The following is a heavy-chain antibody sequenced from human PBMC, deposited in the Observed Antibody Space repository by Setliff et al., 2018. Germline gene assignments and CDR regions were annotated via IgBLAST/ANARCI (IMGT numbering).Heavy chain of an antibody. D-gene: IGHD2-2*01. CDR3: AKAESSTAASTPIDY. J-gene: IGHJ4*02. CDR2: LSASGVST. CDR1: GFTFSTYA. V-gene: IGHV3-23*01. Sequence: PSETLSLSCAASGFTFSTYAMNWVRQAPGKGLEWVASLSASGVSTYYADSVKGQFTISRDNSNNILYLQMNNLRAEDTVLYYCAKAESSTAASTPIDYWGRGILVTVSS.